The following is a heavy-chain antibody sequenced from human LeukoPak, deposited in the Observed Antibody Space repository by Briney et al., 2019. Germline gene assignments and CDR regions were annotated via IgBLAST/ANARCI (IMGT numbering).Heavy chain of an antibody. V-gene: IGHV1-2*02. CDR1: GYTFTGYY. J-gene: IGHJ4*02. Sequence: GASVKVSCKASGYTFTGYYMHWVRQAPGQGLEWMGWINPNSGGRNYAQKFQGRVTMTRDTSISTAYMELSRLISDDTAVYYCARPRIAVAGREGLDYWGQGTLVTVSS. CDR2: INPNSGGR. D-gene: IGHD6-19*01. CDR3: ARPRIAVAGREGLDY.